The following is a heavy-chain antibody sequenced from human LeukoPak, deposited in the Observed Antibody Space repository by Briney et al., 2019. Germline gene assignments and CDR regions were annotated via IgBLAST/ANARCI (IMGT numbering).Heavy chain of an antibody. J-gene: IGHJ4*02. Sequence: ASVKVSCKASGYTFTGYYMHWVRQAPGQGLEWMGWINPNSGGTNYAQKFQGRVTMTRDTSISTAYMELSRLRSDDTAVYYCAREWARSLVVVAARTFDYWGQGTLVTVSS. CDR3: AREWARSLVVVAARTFDY. CDR1: GYTFTGYY. CDR2: INPNSGGT. V-gene: IGHV1-2*02. D-gene: IGHD2-15*01.